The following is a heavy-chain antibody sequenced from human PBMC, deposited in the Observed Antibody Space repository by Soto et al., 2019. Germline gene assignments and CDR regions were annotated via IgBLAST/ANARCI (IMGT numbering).Heavy chain of an antibody. CDR1: GFPFSSYA. V-gene: IGHV3-23*01. CDR2: ISGSGDSS. Sequence: PGGSLSLSCAASGFPFSSYAMSWVRQAPGKGLEWVSAISGSGDSSYYADSVKGRFTIFRDNPKNILYLQMNSLRAEDTAVYYCGKSAAMAPYYFDYWGQGTLVTVSS. D-gene: IGHD5-18*01. J-gene: IGHJ4*02. CDR3: GKSAAMAPYYFDY.